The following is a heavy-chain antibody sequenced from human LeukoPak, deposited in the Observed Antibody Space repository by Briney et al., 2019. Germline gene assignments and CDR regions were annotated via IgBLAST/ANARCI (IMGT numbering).Heavy chain of an antibody. CDR3: TKPREYGSGTYYDY. V-gene: IGHV3-73*01. CDR1: GFTFSGSA. D-gene: IGHD3-10*01. CDR2: IRSKTNNYAT. Sequence: GGSLRLSCVASGFTFSGSAIHWVRQASGKGLESVGHIRSKTNNYATAYAASVKGRFTISRDDSKNTAYLQMSSLETEDTAIYYCTKPREYGSGTYYDYWGQGTLVTVSS. J-gene: IGHJ4*02.